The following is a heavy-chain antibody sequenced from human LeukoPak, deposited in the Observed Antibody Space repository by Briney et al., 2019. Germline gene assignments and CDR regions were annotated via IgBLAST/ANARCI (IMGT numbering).Heavy chain of an antibody. D-gene: IGHD3-22*01. J-gene: IGHJ4*02. CDR1: GGSISSSSYY. CDR2: IYYSGST. CDR3: ATPLDYDSSGYYKN. V-gene: IGHV4-39*01. Sequence: PSETLSLTCTVSGGSISSSSYYWGWIRQPPAKGLEWIGSIYYSGSTYYNPSLKSRVTISVDTSKNQFSLKLSSVTAADTAVYYCATPLDYDSSGYYKNWGQGTLVTVSS.